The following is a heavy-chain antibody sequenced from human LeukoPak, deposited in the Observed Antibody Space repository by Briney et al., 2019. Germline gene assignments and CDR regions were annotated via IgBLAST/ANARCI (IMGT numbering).Heavy chain of an antibody. CDR3: VRSPVFGVIILHFDC. Sequence: SETLSLTCAVSGASISSNHYYWGWIRHSPGKGLEWIGSVFHSGSTYYNPSLKTRVTMSLDASKRQFSLNLTSVTAADTAVYYCVRSPVFGVIILHFDCWGQGSLVTVSS. CDR1: GASISSNHYY. V-gene: IGHV4-39*07. D-gene: IGHD3-3*01. J-gene: IGHJ4*02. CDR2: VFHSGST.